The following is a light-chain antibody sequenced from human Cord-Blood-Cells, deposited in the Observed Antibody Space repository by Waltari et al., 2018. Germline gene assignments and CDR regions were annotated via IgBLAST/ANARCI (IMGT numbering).Light chain of an antibody. V-gene: IGKV3-11*01. CDR2: DAS. J-gene: IGKJ5*01. CDR1: QSVRSY. CDR3: QQRSNWPPIT. Sequence: EIVLTQSPATLSLSPGERATLSCRASQSVRSYLAWYQQKPGHAPRLLIYDASNRATGIPARFSGRGSGTDFNLTISSLGPEDFAVYYCQQRSNWPPITFGQGTRLEIK.